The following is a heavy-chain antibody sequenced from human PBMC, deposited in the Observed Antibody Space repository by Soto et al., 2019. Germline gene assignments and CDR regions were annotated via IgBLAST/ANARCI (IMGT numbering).Heavy chain of an antibody. Sequence: SENLSLTCTVSGDSISTYYWSWIRQPPGKGLHLIGYIFYSGGTAYNPSLKSRVTISLDMSKKQISLKLSSVTTADTATYFCARLQLVQKVIDYWGQGTLVTVSS. J-gene: IGHJ4*02. CDR3: ARLQLVQKVIDY. CDR2: IFYSGGT. CDR1: GDSISTYY. V-gene: IGHV4-59*01. D-gene: IGHD1-1*01.